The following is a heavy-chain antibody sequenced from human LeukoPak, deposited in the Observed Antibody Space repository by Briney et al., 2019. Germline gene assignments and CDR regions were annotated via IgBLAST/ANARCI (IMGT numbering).Heavy chain of an antibody. V-gene: IGHV4-39*01. CDR1: GGSVSSTTYY. J-gene: IGHJ4*02. CDR2: INYSGST. D-gene: IGHD3-10*01. CDR3: ARYVVYGSGKYYFDY. Sequence: SETLSLTCTVSGGSVSSTTYYWSWIRQPPGKGLEWIASINYSGSTYHNPSLKSRVTISVDTSENQFSLKLSSVTAADTAVYYCARYVVYGSGKYYFDYWGQGTLVTVSS.